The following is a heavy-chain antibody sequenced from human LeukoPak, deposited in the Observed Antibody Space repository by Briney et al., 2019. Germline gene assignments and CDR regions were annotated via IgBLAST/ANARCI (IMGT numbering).Heavy chain of an antibody. V-gene: IGHV3-21*01. CDR2: ITRSSSHI. CDR3: ARDPSSDRFQFFDL. D-gene: IGHD6-19*01. Sequence: GGSLRLSCTASGFTFSSYGMTWVRQAPGKGLEWVSYITRSSSHIYYADSVKRCFTISRDNAENSLFLQMDSLTAEDTAVYYCARDPSSDRFQFFDLWGQGVLVTVSS. J-gene: IGHJ4*02. CDR1: GFTFSSYG.